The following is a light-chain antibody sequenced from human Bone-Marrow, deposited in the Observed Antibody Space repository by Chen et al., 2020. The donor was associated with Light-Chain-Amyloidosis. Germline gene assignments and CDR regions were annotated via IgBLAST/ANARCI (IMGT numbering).Light chain of an antibody. CDR3: QSADSSGAYEGM. V-gene: IGLV3-25*03. Sequence: SYELTQPPSVSVSPGQTARITCSGDDLPTKYAYGYQQKPGQAPVLVIHRDTERPSGISERFSGSRSGTPATLTLSGVHSGDEADYHCQSADSSGAYEGMFGGGTKLSVL. J-gene: IGLJ3*02. CDR1: DLPTKY. CDR2: RDT.